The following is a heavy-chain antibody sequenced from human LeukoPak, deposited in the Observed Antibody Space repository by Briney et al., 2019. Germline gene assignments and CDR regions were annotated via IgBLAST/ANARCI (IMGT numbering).Heavy chain of an antibody. CDR1: GFTFSSYW. CDR3: ARDWYTSADY. D-gene: IGHD6-19*01. J-gene: IGHJ4*02. Sequence: PGGSLRLSCAISGFTFSSYWMHWVRQAPGKGLVWVSRINSDGSGTSHADSVKGRFTISKDNAKNTLYLQMNSLRAEDTAVYYCARDWYTSADYWSQGTLVTVSS. V-gene: IGHV3-74*01. CDR2: INSDGSGT.